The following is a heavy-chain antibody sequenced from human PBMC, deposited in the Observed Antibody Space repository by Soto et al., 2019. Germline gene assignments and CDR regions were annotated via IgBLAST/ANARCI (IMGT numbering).Heavy chain of an antibody. D-gene: IGHD3-9*01. CDR2: IKQDGSEK. CDR3: AGGDFLTVYYPHFDY. V-gene: IGHV3-7*01. Sequence: GGSLRLSCAASGFTFSSYWMSWVRQAPGKGLEWVANIKQDGSEKYYVDSVKGRFTISRDNAKNSLYLQMNSLRAEDTAVYYCAGGDFLTVYYPHFDYGGQGTLVTVSS. CDR1: GFTFSSYW. J-gene: IGHJ4*02.